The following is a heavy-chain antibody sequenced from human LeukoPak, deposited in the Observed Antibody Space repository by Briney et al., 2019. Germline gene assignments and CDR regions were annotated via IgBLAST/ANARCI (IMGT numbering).Heavy chain of an antibody. D-gene: IGHD3-3*01. CDR1: GFTFSSYS. CDR3: AKVDGITIFEVFDY. J-gene: IGHJ4*02. V-gene: IGHV3-23*01. Sequence: GGSLRLSCAASGFTFSSYSMSWVRQAPGKGLEWVSAISGVDGSTYYADSVKGRFTISRDNSKNTLYLQMNSLRAEDTAVYYCAKVDGITIFEVFDYWGQGTLVTVSS. CDR2: ISGVDGST.